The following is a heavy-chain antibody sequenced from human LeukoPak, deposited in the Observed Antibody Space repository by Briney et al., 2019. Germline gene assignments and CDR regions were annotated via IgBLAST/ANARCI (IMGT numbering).Heavy chain of an antibody. Sequence: PSETLSLTCTVSGGSISSSSYYWGWIRQPPGKGLEWIGSIYYSGSTYYNPSLKSRVTISVDTSKNQFSLKLSSVTAADTAVYYCAREVRYGDSKDAFDIWGQGTMVTVSS. CDR2: IYYSGST. V-gene: IGHV4-39*07. D-gene: IGHD4-17*01. CDR1: GGSISSSSYY. J-gene: IGHJ3*02. CDR3: AREVRYGDSKDAFDI.